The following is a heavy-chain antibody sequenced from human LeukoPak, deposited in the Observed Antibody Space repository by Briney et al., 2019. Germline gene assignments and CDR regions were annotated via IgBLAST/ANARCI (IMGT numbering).Heavy chain of an antibody. CDR1: GGTFSSYA. CDR2: IIPIFGTA. D-gene: IGHD3-10*01. Sequence: GASVKVSCKASGGTFSSYAIGWVRQAPGQGLEWMGGIIPIFGTANYAQKFQGRVTITADKSTSTAYMELSSLRSEDTAVYYCARDPVGLWFGEFDYWGQGTLVTVSS. J-gene: IGHJ4*02. V-gene: IGHV1-69*06. CDR3: ARDPVGLWFGEFDY.